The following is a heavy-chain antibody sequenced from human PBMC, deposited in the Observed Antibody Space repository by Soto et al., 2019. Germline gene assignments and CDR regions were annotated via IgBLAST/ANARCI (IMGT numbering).Heavy chain of an antibody. CDR1: GFTFTNYA. CDR3: AREVGAPSGWLDP. J-gene: IGHJ5*02. CDR2: ISASGGVK. V-gene: IGHV3-23*01. Sequence: EVQLSESGGDLRQPGGSLRLSCAASGFTFTNYAMTWVRQTPGKGLEWVSGISASGGVKYYADSVQGRFTVSRDNSKNILYLQMDNPRDEDTALYYCAREVGAPSGWLDPWGQGTQVTVSS. D-gene: IGHD1-26*01.